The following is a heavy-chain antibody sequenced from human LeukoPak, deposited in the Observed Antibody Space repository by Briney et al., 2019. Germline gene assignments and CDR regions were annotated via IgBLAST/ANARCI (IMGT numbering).Heavy chain of an antibody. D-gene: IGHD2-2*01. J-gene: IGHJ6*02. V-gene: IGHV3-53*01. CDR1: GFTVSSNY. Sequence: GGSLRLSCAASGFTVSSNYMSWVRQAPGKGLEGVSLIYSGGGTNYADSVKGRFTVSRDNSKNTLYLQMNSLRAEDTAIYYCARDGGSGVPAGDYYYYGMDVWGQGTTVTVSS. CDR2: IYSGGGT. CDR3: ARDGGSGVPAGDYYYYGMDV.